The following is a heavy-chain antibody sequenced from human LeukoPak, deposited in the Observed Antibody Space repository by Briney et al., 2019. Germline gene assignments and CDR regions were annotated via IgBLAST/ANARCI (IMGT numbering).Heavy chain of an antibody. CDR3: AREGDTAILKY. Sequence: SETLSLTCTVSGGSISSSSYYWGWIRQPPGKGLEWIGSIYYSGSTYYNPSLKSRVTISVDTSKNQFSLKLSSVTAADTAVYYCAREGDTAILKYWGQGTLVTVSS. V-gene: IGHV4-39*02. CDR2: IYYSGST. J-gene: IGHJ4*02. D-gene: IGHD5-18*01. CDR1: GGSISSSSYY.